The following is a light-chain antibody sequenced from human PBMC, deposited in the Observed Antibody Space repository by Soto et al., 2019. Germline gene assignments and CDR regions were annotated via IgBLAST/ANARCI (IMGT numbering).Light chain of an antibody. Sequence: EIVMTQSPATLSVSPGERATLSCRASQSVDSNLAWYHQKPGQAPRLLIFGASTRATGIPARFSGSGSGTDFTLTISSLQSEDFGVYFCQQYDNWPLTFGGGTKVDI. CDR1: QSVDSN. V-gene: IGKV3D-15*01. J-gene: IGKJ4*01. CDR2: GAS. CDR3: QQYDNWPLT.